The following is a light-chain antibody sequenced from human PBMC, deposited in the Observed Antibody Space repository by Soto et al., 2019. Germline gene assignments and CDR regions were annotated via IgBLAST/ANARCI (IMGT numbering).Light chain of an antibody. CDR1: QGVGGW. CDR3: QQTHSLPLS. CDR2: ATS. V-gene: IGKV1-12*01. Sequence: IQMTQSPSSVSASVGDRVTMTCRASQGVGGWLAWYQQKPGKVPKLLIYATSSLHSGVPSRFSGSGSGTDFTLSNSSLQPEDFATYYCQQTHSLPLSFGPGTKVDIK. J-gene: IGKJ3*01.